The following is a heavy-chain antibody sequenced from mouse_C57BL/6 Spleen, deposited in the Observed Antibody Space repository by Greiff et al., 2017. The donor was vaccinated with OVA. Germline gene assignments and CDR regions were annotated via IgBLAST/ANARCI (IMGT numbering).Heavy chain of an antibody. CDR3: ARSHSPAWFAY. CDR2: IYPRSGNT. D-gene: IGHD2-12*01. J-gene: IGHJ3*01. V-gene: IGHV1-81*01. Sequence: QVQLQQSGAELARPGASVKLSCKASGYTFTSYGISWVKQRTGQGLEWIGEIYPRSGNTYYNEKFKGKATLTADKSSSTAYMELRSLTSEDSAVYFCARSHSPAWFAYWGQGTLVTVSA. CDR1: GYTFTSYG.